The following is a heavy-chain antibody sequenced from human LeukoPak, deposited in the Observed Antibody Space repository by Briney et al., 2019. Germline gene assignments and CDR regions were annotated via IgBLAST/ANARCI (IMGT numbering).Heavy chain of an antibody. D-gene: IGHD3-16*01. CDR2: IYHTGGT. V-gene: IGHV4-31*03. CDR3: ARVKMILLINYFDF. Sequence: PSQTLSLTCTVSGASVNTGGYYWSWVRQPPGGGLEWIGHIYHTGGTYSNPSLKSRLTISIDTSENQFSLKLSSVTAADTALYYCARVKMILLINYFDFWGQGALVSVSS. J-gene: IGHJ4*02. CDR1: GASVNTGGYY.